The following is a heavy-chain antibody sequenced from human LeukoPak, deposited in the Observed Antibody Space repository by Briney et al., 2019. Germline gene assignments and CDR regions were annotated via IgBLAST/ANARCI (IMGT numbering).Heavy chain of an antibody. J-gene: IGHJ4*02. V-gene: IGHV1-46*01. D-gene: IGHD3-16*01. CDR3: VKLSEAQLGRRQYYFDY. CDR1: GYSFTNYY. CDR2: INPRGGST. Sequence: ASVKVSCKASGYSFTNYYIHWVRQAPGQGLEWMGIINPRGGSTSYAQKFRGRVTMTEDTSPDTAYMELSSLRSEDTAVYYCVKLSEAQLGRRQYYFDYWGQGTLVTVSS.